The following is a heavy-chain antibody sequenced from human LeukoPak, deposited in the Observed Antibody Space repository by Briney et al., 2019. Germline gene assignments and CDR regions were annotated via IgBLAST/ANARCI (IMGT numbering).Heavy chain of an antibody. J-gene: IGHJ5*02. CDR1: GGSISSNY. CDR2: IYYSGST. V-gene: IGHV4-59*08. CDR3: ARQKDCGADCYSFDP. D-gene: IGHD2-21*02. Sequence: PTETLSLTCTVSGGSISSNYWRWLRQPPGKGLERIGYIYYSGSTNYNPSLKSRVTISVDTSKNQFSLKLSSVTAADTAVYYCARQKDCGADCYSFDPWGQGTLVTVSS.